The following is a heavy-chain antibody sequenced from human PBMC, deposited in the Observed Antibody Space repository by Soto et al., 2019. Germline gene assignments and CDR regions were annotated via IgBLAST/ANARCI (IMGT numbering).Heavy chain of an antibody. D-gene: IGHD4-17*01. V-gene: IGHV3-23*01. CDR1: GFTFSSYA. CDR2: ISGSGGST. CDR3: AKDRTTVRGLDV. Sequence: EVQLLESGGGSVQPGGSLRLSCAASGFTFSSYAMSWVRQAPGKGLEWVSIISGSGGSTYYADSVKGRFTISRDNSKNTLYLQMNSLRAEDTAVYYCAKDRTTVRGLDVWGQGTTVTVSS. J-gene: IGHJ6*02.